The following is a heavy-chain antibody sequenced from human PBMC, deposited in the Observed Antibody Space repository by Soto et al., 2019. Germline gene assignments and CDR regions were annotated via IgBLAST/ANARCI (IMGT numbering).Heavy chain of an antibody. J-gene: IGHJ4*02. CDR2: ISSSSSYR. CDR1: GFTFSDYY. D-gene: IGHD2-15*01. CDR3: AAQGYDLSKFDY. Sequence: PGGSLRLSCAASGFTFSDYYMSWIRQAPGRGLDWVSYISSSSSYRNYADSVKGRFTISRDNAKNSMYLQMNSLRAEDTAVYYCAAQGYDLSKFDYWGQGILVTVSS. V-gene: IGHV3-11*03.